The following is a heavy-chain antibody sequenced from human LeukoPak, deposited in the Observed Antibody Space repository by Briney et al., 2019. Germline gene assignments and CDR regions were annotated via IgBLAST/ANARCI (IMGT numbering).Heavy chain of an antibody. J-gene: IGHJ5*02. CDR2: INPNSGGT. Sequence: GASVKVSCKASGYTFTGYYMHWVRQAPGQGLEWMGWINPNSGGTNYAQKFQGRVTMTRDTSISTAYMELSRLRSDDTAVYYCARDFYYYDSSATYNWFDPWGQGTLVTVSS. CDR3: ARDFYYYDSSATYNWFDP. CDR1: GYTFTGYY. V-gene: IGHV1-2*02. D-gene: IGHD3-22*01.